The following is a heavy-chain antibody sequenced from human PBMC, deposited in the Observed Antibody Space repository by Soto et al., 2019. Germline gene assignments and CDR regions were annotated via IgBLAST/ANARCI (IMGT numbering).Heavy chain of an antibody. CDR1: GGTFSSYA. CDR2: IIPIFGIA. J-gene: IGHJ6*02. D-gene: IGHD6-13*01. CDR3: AKFSGSSSWYGYYYYGMDV. V-gene: IGHV1-69*13. Sequence: SVKVSCKASGGTFSSYAISWVRQAPGQGLEWMGGIIPIFGIANYAQKFQGRVTITADESTSTAYMELSSLRSEDTAVYYCAKFSGSSSWYGYYYYGMDVWGQGTTVTV.